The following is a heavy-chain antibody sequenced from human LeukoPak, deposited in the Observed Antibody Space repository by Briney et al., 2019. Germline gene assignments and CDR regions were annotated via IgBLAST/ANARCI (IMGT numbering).Heavy chain of an antibody. Sequence: GASVKVSCKASGYTFTSYGISRVRQAPGQGLEWMGWISASNGNTNYAQKLQGRVTMTTDTSTSTAYMDLRSLRSDDTAVYYCARYCSGGSCYSGYYYYYDMDVWGQGTTVTISS. V-gene: IGHV1-18*01. J-gene: IGHJ6*02. CDR2: ISASNGNT. CDR1: GYTFTSYG. CDR3: ARYCSGGSCYSGYYYYYDMDV. D-gene: IGHD2-15*01.